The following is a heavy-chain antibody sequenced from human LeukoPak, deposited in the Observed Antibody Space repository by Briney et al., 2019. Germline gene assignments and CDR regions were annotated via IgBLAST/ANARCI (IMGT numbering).Heavy chain of an antibody. CDR3: ARAAYGSGSYYNVERGGWFDP. Sequence: SVKVSCKASGYTFTSYGISWVRQAPGQGLEWMGGIIPIFGTANYAQKFQGRVTITTDESTSTAYMELSRLRSDDTAVYYCARAAYGSGSYYNVERGGWFDPWGQGTLVTVSS. D-gene: IGHD3-10*01. J-gene: IGHJ5*02. CDR2: IIPIFGTA. V-gene: IGHV1-69*05. CDR1: GYTFTSYG.